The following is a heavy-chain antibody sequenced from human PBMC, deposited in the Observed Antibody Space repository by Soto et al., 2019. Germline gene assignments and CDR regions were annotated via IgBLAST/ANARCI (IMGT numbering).Heavy chain of an antibody. CDR1: GFTFSSYA. D-gene: IGHD2-15*01. V-gene: IGHV3-30-3*01. Sequence: QVQLVESGGGVVQPGRSLRLSCAASGFTFSSYAMHWVRQAPGKGLEWVAVISYDGSNKYYADSVKGRFTISRDNSKNRLYLQMNSLRAEDTAVYYCARDRDDCSGGSCFPAYGMDFWGQGTTVTVSS. J-gene: IGHJ6*02. CDR3: ARDRDDCSGGSCFPAYGMDF. CDR2: ISYDGSNK.